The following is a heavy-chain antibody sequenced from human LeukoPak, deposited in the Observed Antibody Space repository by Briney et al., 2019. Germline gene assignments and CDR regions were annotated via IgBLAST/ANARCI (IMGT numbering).Heavy chain of an antibody. J-gene: IGHJ4*02. CDR2: ISGIGGST. Sequence: GGSLRLSCAASGFTFSSYAMSWVRQAPGKGLEWVSRISGIGGSTYYADSVKGRFTISRDNSKNTLYLQMNSMRAEDTAVYYCAKDVYSSGLVDYWGQGTLVTVSS. CDR1: GFTFSSYA. V-gene: IGHV3-23*01. D-gene: IGHD6-19*01. CDR3: AKDVYSSGLVDY.